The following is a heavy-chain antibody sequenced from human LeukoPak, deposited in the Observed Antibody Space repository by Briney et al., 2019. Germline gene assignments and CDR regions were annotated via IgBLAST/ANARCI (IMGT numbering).Heavy chain of an antibody. CDR1: GGSISSGDYY. Sequence: SSETLSLTCTVSGGSISSGDYYWSWIRQPPGKGLEWIGYIYYSGSTYYNPSLKSRVTIPVDTSKNQFSLKLSSVTAADTAVYYCARDRGSGDWFDPWGQGTLVTVSS. D-gene: IGHD1-26*01. J-gene: IGHJ5*02. CDR3: ARDRGSGDWFDP. V-gene: IGHV4-30-4*02. CDR2: IYYSGST.